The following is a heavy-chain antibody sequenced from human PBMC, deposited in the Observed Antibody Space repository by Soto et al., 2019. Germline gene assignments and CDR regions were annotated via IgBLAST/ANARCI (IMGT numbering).Heavy chain of an antibody. J-gene: IGHJ4*02. CDR1: GFTFSSYA. CDR3: AKLANEYYYDSSGYYYFDY. Sequence: PVGSLRLSCAASGFTFSSYAMSWVRQAPGKGLEWVSAISGSGGSTYYADSVKGRFTISRDNSKNTLYLQMNSLRAEDTAVYYCAKLANEYYYDSSGYYYFDYWGQGTLVTVSS. V-gene: IGHV3-23*01. D-gene: IGHD3-22*01. CDR2: ISGSGGST.